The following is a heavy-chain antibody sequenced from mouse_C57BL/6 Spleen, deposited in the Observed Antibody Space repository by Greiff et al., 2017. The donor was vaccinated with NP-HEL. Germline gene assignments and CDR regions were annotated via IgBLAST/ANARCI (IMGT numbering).Heavy chain of an antibody. V-gene: IGHV5-4*01. Sequence: EVKLVESGGGLVKPGGSLKLSCAASGFTFSSYAMSWVRQTPEKRLEWVATISDGGSYTYYPDNVKGRFTISRDNAKNNLYLQMSHLKSEDTAMYYCARESGNCFDYWGQGTTLTVSS. CDR3: ARESGNCFDY. CDR1: GFTFSSYA. CDR2: ISDGGSYT. J-gene: IGHJ2*01.